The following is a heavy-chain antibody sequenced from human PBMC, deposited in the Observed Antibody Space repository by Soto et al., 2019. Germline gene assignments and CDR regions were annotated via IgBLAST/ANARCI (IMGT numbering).Heavy chain of an antibody. V-gene: IGHV3-53*01. D-gene: IGHD1-1*01. J-gene: IGHJ3*01. CDR2: LYDVDGT. CDR3: ASWNEREHAYDV. Sequence: DVQLVESGGGLIQPGESLRLSCAAFGLTVSGKKYVAWVRQAPGKGLEWISALYDVDGTYYADSVKGRFTTSNDSSKNTVYLQMKGLRPDDTAVYYCASWNEREHAYDVWGRGTTVTVSS. CDR1: GLTVSGKKY.